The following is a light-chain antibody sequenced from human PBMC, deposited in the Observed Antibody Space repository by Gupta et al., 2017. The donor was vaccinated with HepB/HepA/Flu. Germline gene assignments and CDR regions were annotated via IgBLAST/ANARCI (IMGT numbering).Light chain of an antibody. J-gene: IGKJ4*01. CDR3: QQEGSSPVT. CDR2: GAS. Sequence: EIVLTQSPGTLSLSPGERATLSCRASQSVSSSYLAWYQQKPGQAPRLLIYGASSRATGIPYMFSGSGSGTDFTLTISRLEPEDFAVYYCQQEGSSPVTFGRGTKVEIK. V-gene: IGKV3-20*01. CDR1: QSVSSSY.